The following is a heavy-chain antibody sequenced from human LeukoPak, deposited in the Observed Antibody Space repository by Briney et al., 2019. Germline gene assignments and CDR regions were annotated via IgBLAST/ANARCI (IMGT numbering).Heavy chain of an antibody. CDR3: ARVANDFWSGYNWFDP. CDR2: INPGGGST. CDR1: GYTFTSYY. V-gene: IGHV1-46*01. Sequence: ASVKVTCKASGYTFTSYYMHWVRQAPGQGLEWMGIINPGGGSTSYAQKFQGRVTMTRDMSTSTVYMELSSLRSEDTAVYYCARVANDFWSGYNWFDPWGQGTLVTVSS. J-gene: IGHJ5*02. D-gene: IGHD3-3*01.